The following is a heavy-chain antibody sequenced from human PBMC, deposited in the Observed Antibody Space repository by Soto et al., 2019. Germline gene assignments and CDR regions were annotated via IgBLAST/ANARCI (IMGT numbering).Heavy chain of an antibody. Sequence: QVQLVQSGAEVKKPGASVKVSCKASGYTFTSYGISWVRQAPGQGLEGMGWISAYNGNTNYAQKLQGRVTMTTDTSTSTAYMELRSLRSDDTAVYYCARDQGPVRRLRLGELSMLFDPWGQGTLVTVSS. V-gene: IGHV1-18*04. CDR2: ISAYNGNT. CDR1: GYTFTSYG. CDR3: ARDQGPVRRLRLGELSMLFDP. D-gene: IGHD3-16*01. J-gene: IGHJ5*02.